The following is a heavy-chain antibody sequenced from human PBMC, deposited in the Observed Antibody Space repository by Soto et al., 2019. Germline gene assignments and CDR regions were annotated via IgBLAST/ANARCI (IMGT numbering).Heavy chain of an antibody. Sequence: PGGSLRLSCAASGFSFSTYAMSWVRQAPGKGLEWVSGISGSGGTTYYADSVKGRFTISRDNSKNTLYLQVNSLRVEDTAVYYCAKDQAAAGTISRYFQHWGQRSLVTISS. CDR3: AKDQAAAGTISRYFQH. J-gene: IGHJ1*01. D-gene: IGHD6-13*01. CDR2: ISGSGGTT. CDR1: GFSFSTYA. V-gene: IGHV3-23*01.